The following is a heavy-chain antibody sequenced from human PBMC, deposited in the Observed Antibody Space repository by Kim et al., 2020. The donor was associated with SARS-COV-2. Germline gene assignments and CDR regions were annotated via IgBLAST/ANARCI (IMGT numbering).Heavy chain of an antibody. V-gene: IGHV3-7*01. D-gene: IGHD6-19*01. CDR3: VNGDDRGWDL. CDR2: K. Sequence: KSDVDSAKGRFTIARDNAKTSLYLQLNSLRAEDTAVYYCVNGDDRGWDLWGLGTLVTVSS. J-gene: IGHJ5*02.